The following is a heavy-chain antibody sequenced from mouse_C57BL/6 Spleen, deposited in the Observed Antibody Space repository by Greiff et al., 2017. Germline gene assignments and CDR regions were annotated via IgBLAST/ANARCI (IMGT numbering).Heavy chain of an antibody. V-gene: IGHV1-61*01. Sequence: QVQLQQPGAELVRPGSSVKLSCKASGYTFTSYWMDWVKQRPGQGLEWIGNIYPSDSETHYNQKFKDKATLTVDKSSSTAYMPLSSLTSEDSAVYNCARGRDYYGSSPYAMDYWGQGTSVTVSS. D-gene: IGHD1-1*01. CDR2: IYPSDSET. CDR3: ARGRDYYGSSPYAMDY. J-gene: IGHJ4*01. CDR1: GYTFTSYW.